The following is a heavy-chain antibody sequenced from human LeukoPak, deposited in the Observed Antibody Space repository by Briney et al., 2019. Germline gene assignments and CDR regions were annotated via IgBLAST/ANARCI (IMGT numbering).Heavy chain of an antibody. V-gene: IGHV3-7*01. CDR3: VRVDNSGYLDF. CDR2: IKQDGSEI. Sequence: GGSLRLSCIASGFTFSNYGMSWVRQAPGKGLEWVANIKQDGSEIYYVGSAKGRFTISRDNAKSSLYLQMNSLRAEDTAMYYCVRVDNSGYLDFWGQGTLVTVSS. CDR1: GFTFSNYG. D-gene: IGHD3-22*01. J-gene: IGHJ4*02.